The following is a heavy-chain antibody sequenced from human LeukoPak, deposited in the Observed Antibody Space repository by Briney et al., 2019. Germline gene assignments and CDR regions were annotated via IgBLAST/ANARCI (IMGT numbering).Heavy chain of an antibody. D-gene: IGHD5-18*01. CDR2: ISSSGNTI. CDR3: ARDVDTRSHSSQLDP. V-gene: IGHV3-48*04. CDR1: GFTLSTYS. Sequence: GGSLRLSRAASGFTLSTYSMNWVRQAPGKGLEWVSYISSSGNTIYYADSVKGRFTISRDNAKNSLFLQMNSLRAEDAAVYYCARDVDTRSHSSQLDPWGQGTLVTVSS. J-gene: IGHJ5*02.